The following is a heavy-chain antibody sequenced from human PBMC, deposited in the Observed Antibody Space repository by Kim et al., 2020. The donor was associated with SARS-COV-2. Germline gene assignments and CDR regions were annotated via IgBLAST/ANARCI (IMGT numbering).Heavy chain of an antibody. CDR2: IYYSGST. Sequence: SETLSLTCTVSGGSISSSSYYWGWIRQPPGKGLEWIGSIYYSGSTYYNPSLKSRVTISVDTSKNQFSLKLSSVTAADTAVYYCARHRNIAALPSGFDPWGQGTLVTVSS. D-gene: IGHD6-6*01. CDR1: GGSISSSSYY. CDR3: ARHRNIAALPSGFDP. J-gene: IGHJ5*02. V-gene: IGHV4-39*01.